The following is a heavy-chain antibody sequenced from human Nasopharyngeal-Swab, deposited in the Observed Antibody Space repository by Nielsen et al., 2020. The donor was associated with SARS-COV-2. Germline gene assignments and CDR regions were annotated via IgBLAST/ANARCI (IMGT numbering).Heavy chain of an antibody. CDR3: ARAKASGSLKYYGMDV. D-gene: IGHD1-26*01. J-gene: IGHJ6*02. CDR1: GFTFSSYA. CDR2: ISYDGSNK. Sequence: GGSLRLSCAASGFTFSSYAMHWVRQAPGKGLEWVAVISYDGSNKYYADSVKGRFTISRDNSKNALYLQMNSLRAEDTAVYYCARAKASGSLKYYGMDVWGQGTTVTVSS. V-gene: IGHV3-30-3*01.